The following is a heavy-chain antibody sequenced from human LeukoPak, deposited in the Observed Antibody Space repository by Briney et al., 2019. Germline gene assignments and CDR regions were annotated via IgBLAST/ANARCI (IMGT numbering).Heavy chain of an antibody. J-gene: IGHJ4*02. V-gene: IGHV3-23*01. CDR3: ARERLSTSSYEVDY. CDR2: ISSSGSST. D-gene: IGHD2-2*01. Sequence: PGGSLRLSCAASGFTFRSHAMSWVRQAPGKGLEWVPAISSSGSSTYYADSVKGRFTISRGNSKNILHLQMNSLRAEDAAVYYCARERLSTSSYEVDYWGQGTLVTVSS. CDR1: GFTFRSHA.